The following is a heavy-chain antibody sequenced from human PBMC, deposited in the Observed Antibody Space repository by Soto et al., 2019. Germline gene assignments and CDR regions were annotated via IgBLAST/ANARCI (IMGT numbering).Heavy chain of an antibody. CDR1: GFTFSSYS. CDR3: AREGYDGSGSYYNEENFDY. V-gene: IGHV3-48*01. D-gene: IGHD3-10*01. J-gene: IGHJ4*02. CDR2: ISGSSSTI. Sequence: EVQLVESGGGLVQPGGSLRLSCAASGFTFSSYSMNWVRQAPGRGLEWVSYISGSSSTIYYAESVKVRFTISRDNAKNSLKMQMNSLRAEDTAVYYCAREGYDGSGSYYNEENFDYWGQGTMVTVSS.